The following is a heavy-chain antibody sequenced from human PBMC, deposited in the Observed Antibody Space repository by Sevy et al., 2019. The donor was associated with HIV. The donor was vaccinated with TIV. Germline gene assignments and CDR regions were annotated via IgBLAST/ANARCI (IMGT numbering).Heavy chain of an antibody. D-gene: IGHD2-2*01. V-gene: IGHV1-69*13. CDR2: FIPIFGKT. CDR3: ARVNQGVPAAIHDWFDP. CDR1: GGIFSNYV. Sequence: ASVKVSCKTSGGIFSNYVMHWVRQAPGQGLEWMGGFIPIFGKTKYAQKFQGRVTLTADESTGPAYMELSSLTSEDTAVYFCARVNQGVPAAIHDWFDPWGQGTLVTVSS. J-gene: IGHJ5*02.